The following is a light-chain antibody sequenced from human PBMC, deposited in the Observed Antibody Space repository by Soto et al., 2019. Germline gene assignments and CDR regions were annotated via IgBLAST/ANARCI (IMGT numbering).Light chain of an antibody. V-gene: IGLV2-8*01. J-gene: IGLJ2*01. Sequence: QSALAQPPSASGSPGQSVTISCTGTSSDVGGYNYVSWYQQHPGKAPKVMIYDVSKRPSGVPDRFSGSKSGNTASLTVSGLQAEYEADYYCSSYGGSNNLIFGGGTKLTVL. CDR3: SSYGGSNNLI. CDR1: SSDVGGYNY. CDR2: DVS.